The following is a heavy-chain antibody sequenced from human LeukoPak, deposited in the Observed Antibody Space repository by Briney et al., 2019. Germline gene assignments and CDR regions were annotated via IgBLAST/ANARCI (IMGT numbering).Heavy chain of an antibody. D-gene: IGHD5-18*01. V-gene: IGHV3-48*04. CDR1: GFTFSSYS. Sequence: GGSLRLSCAASGFTFSSYSMNWVRQAPGKGLEWVSYISSSGSTTYYADSVKGRFTISRDNAKNSLYLQMNSLRAEDTAVYYCARESGYSYGCFDYWGQGTLVTVSS. J-gene: IGHJ4*02. CDR2: ISSSGSTT. CDR3: ARESGYSYGCFDY.